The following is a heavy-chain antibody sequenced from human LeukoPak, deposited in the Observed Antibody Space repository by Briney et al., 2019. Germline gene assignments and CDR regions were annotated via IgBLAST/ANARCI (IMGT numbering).Heavy chain of an antibody. V-gene: IGHV3-48*01. J-gene: IGHJ4*02. CDR1: GFTFSSYS. CDR3: ASSGTMILVGHFDY. D-gene: IGHD3-22*01. CDR2: ISSSSSTI. Sequence: GGSLRLSCAASGFTFSSYSMNWVRQAPGKGLEWVTYISSSSSTIYYADSVKGRFAISRDNAKNSLYLQMNSLRAEDTAVYYCASSGTMILVGHFDYWGQGTLVTVSS.